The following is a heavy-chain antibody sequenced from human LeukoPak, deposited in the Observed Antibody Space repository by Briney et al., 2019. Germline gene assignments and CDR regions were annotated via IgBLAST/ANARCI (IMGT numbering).Heavy chain of an antibody. CDR1: GFTFRHYG. D-gene: IGHD2-15*01. V-gene: IGHV3-49*03. J-gene: IGHJ4*02. CDR2: IQSEGGGGTT. CDR3: ARDVGGRTPFRF. Sequence: PGRSLRLSCTISGFTFRHYGLTWFRQAPGKGLEWVGHIQSEGGGGTTRYAAAVVGRFIISRDDSKSVAFLQMNSLKIDDTGVYYCARDVGGRTPFRFWGQGTMVAVSS.